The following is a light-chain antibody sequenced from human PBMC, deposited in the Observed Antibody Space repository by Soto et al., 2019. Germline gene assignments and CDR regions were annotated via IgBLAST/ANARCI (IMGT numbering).Light chain of an antibody. V-gene: IGLV1-44*01. CDR1: TSNIGSKI. J-gene: IGLJ3*02. Sequence: QSALTQPPSASGTPGQRVTISCSGSTSNIGSKIVTWYQQFPGTAPKLLIYNTNQRPSGVPDRFSASKSGTSASLAISGLQSEDEAVYYCASWDVSLNGVLFGGGTKLTVL. CDR2: NTN. CDR3: ASWDVSLNGVL.